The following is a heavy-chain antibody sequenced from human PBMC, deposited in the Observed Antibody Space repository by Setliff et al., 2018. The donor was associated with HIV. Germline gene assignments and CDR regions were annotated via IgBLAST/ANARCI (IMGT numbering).Heavy chain of an antibody. CDR2: IGTAGDT. J-gene: IGHJ2*01. CDR3: ARGYYYGSGRRWYFDL. Sequence: GGSLRLSCAASGFTFSSYDMHWVRQATGKGLEWVSAIGTAGDTYYPGSVKGRFTISRENAKNSLYLQMNSLRAGDTAVYYCARGYYYGSGRRWYFDLWGRGTLVTVSS. V-gene: IGHV3-13*01. CDR1: GFTFSSYD. D-gene: IGHD3-10*01.